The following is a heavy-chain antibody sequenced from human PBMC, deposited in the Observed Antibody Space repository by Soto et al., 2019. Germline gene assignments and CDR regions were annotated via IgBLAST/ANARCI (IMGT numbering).Heavy chain of an antibody. CDR2: IYPGNSNT. CDR3: ASDSHGDGGNCPMGGFDM. Sequence: ESMKISCKGSGYGFSIHWAAWLRQMPGKGLEWVGIIYPGNSNTMYSPSFQGQVTISADTALSTTKLQWDTLKPSDTAIYFCASDSHGDGGNCPMGGFDMWGQGTMVTVSS. V-gene: IGHV5-51*01. J-gene: IGHJ3*02. CDR1: GYGFSIHW. D-gene: IGHD2-15*01.